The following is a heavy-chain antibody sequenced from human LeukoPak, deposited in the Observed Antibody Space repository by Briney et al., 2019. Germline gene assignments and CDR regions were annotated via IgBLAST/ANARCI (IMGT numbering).Heavy chain of an antibody. Sequence: GGSLRLSCAASGFTFSSYTMNWVRQAPGKGLEWVSSISSSSYYIYHADSVKGRFTISRDNAKNSLYLQMNSLRAEDTAVYYCARDSETWDYYDSSGYLHWGQGTLVTVSS. CDR1: GFTFSSYT. CDR2: ISSSSYYI. D-gene: IGHD3-22*01. CDR3: ARDSETWDYYDSSGYLH. J-gene: IGHJ4*02. V-gene: IGHV3-21*01.